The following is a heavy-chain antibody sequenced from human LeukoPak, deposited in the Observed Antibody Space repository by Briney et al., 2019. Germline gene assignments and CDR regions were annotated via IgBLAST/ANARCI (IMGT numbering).Heavy chain of an antibody. D-gene: IGHD3-9*01. Sequence: ASVKVSCKASGGTFSSYAISWVRQAPGQGLEWMGGIIPIFGTANYAQKFQGRVTITADESTSTAYMELSSLRSEDTAVYYCARAHYDILTGLDYWGQGTLVTVSS. CDR3: ARAHYDILTGLDY. V-gene: IGHV1-69*13. CDR1: GGTFSSYA. CDR2: IIPIFGTA. J-gene: IGHJ4*02.